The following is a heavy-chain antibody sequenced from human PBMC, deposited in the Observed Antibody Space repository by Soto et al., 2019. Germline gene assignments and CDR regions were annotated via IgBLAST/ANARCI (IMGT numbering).Heavy chain of an antibody. V-gene: IGHV3-23*01. Sequence: GGSLRLSCAASGFTFSSYGMHWVRQAPGKGLEWVSAISGSGGSTYYADSVKGRFTISRDNSKNTLYLQMNSLRAEDTAVYNCAKEPVGPDWYFDLWGRGTLVTVSS. CDR2: ISGSGGST. CDR3: AKEPVGPDWYFDL. CDR1: GFTFSSYG. J-gene: IGHJ2*01.